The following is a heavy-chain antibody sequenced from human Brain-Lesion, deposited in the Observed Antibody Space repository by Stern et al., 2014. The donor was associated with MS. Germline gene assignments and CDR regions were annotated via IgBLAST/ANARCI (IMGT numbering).Heavy chain of an antibody. CDR3: AKDRQWLTYFFDY. Sequence: QVQLVESGGGVVQPGRPLRLSCAASGFTFSSFGMHWVRQAQGKGLGWVAVISYDGSNKYYADSVKGRFTISRDNSKNTLYMQMNSLRAEDTAVYYCAKDRQWLTYFFDYWGQGSLVTVSS. D-gene: IGHD3-22*01. CDR1: GFTFSSFG. J-gene: IGHJ4*02. V-gene: IGHV3-30*18. CDR2: ISYDGSNK.